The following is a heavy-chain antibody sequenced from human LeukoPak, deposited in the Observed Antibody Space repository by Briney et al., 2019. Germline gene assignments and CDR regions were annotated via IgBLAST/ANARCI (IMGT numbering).Heavy chain of an antibody. CDR3: ARQARSTVWYFDL. D-gene: IGHD4-11*01. V-gene: IGHV4-34*01. Sequence: SETLSLTCAVYGGSFSGYYWSWIRQPPGKGLEWIGEINHSRSTNYNPSLKSRVTISVDTSKNQFSLKLSSVTAADTAVYYCARQARSTVWYFDLWGRGTLVTVSS. CDR2: INHSRST. J-gene: IGHJ2*01. CDR1: GGSFSGYY.